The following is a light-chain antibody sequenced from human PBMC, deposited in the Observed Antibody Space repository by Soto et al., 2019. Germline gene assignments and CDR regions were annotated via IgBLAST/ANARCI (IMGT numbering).Light chain of an antibody. V-gene: IGLV8-61*01. Sequence: QTVVTQEPSFSVSPGGTVTLTCGLSSGSVSTSYYPSWYQQTPGQAPRTLIYSTNTRSSGVPDRFSGSILGNKAALTITGAQADDESDYYCVLYIGSGMDVVFGGGTQLTVL. CDR2: STN. J-gene: IGLJ2*01. CDR1: SGSVSTSYY. CDR3: VLYIGSGMDVV.